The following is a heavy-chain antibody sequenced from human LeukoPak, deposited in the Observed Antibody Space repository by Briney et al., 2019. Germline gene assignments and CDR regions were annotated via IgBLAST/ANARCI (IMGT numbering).Heavy chain of an antibody. CDR3: ATGIAVAGYDY. J-gene: IGHJ4*02. Sequence: ASVKVSCKASGYTFTSYDINWVRQAPGKGLEWMGGFDPEDGETIYAQKFQGRDTMTEDTSTDTAYMELSSLRSEGTAVYYCATGIAVAGYDYWGQGTLVTVSS. CDR1: GYTFTSYD. V-gene: IGHV1-24*01. D-gene: IGHD6-19*01. CDR2: FDPEDGET.